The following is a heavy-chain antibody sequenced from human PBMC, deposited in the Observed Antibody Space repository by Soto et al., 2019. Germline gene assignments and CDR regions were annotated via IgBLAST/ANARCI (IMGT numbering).Heavy chain of an antibody. Sequence: ASVKVSCKASGYTFTSYDINWVRQATGQGLEWMGWMNPNSGNTGYAQKFQGRATMTRNTSISTAYMELSSLRSEDTAVYYCARGRDGSGSYYIYYYYYYMDVWGKGTTVTVSS. CDR3: ARGRDGSGSYYIYYYYYYMDV. D-gene: IGHD3-10*01. CDR1: GYTFTSYD. V-gene: IGHV1-8*01. J-gene: IGHJ6*03. CDR2: MNPNSGNT.